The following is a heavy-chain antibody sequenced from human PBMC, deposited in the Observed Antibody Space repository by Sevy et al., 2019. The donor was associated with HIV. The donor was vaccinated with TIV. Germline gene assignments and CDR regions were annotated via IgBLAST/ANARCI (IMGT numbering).Heavy chain of an antibody. CDR3: AGTEAAYKYGSAFDI. V-gene: IGHV3-64*02. D-gene: IGHD3-10*01. J-gene: IGHJ3*02. CDR1: GFTFSNYA. Sequence: GGSLRLSCAASGFTFSNYAMHWVRQTPGKGLEYLSAISSSGGSTYYVDSVKGRFTISRDNSKNTLYLQMGSLRAEDMAVYYCAGTEAAYKYGSAFDIWGQWTMVTVSS. CDR2: ISSSGGST.